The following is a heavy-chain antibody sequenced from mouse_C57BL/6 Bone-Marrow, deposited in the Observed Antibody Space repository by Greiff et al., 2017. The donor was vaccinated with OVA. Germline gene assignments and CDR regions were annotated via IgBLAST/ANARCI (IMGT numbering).Heavy chain of an antibody. CDR2: ISNLAYSI. J-gene: IGHJ1*03. D-gene: IGHD2-5*01. V-gene: IGHV5-15*01. CDR3: ARHGSNYPLAYWYFDV. Sequence: EVQLVESGGGLVQPGGSLKLSCAASGFTFSDYGMAWVRQAPRKGPEWVAFISNLAYSIYYADPVTGRFTIARENAKNTLYLEMSSLRSEDTAMYYCARHGSNYPLAYWYFDVWGTGTTVTVSS. CDR1: GFTFSDYG.